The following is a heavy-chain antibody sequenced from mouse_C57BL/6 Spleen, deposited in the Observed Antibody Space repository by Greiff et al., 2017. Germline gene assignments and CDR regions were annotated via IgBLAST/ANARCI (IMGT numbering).Heavy chain of an antibody. CDR3: AREDYGSSPYYAMDY. Sequence: QVQLQQSGAELARPGASVKLSCKASGYTFTSYGISWVKQRTGQGLEWIGEIYPRSGNTYYNEKFKGKATLTADKSSSTAYMELRSLTSEDSAVYFCAREDYGSSPYYAMDYWGQGTSVTVSS. CDR2: IYPRSGNT. J-gene: IGHJ4*01. V-gene: IGHV1-81*01. D-gene: IGHD1-1*01. CDR1: GYTFTSYG.